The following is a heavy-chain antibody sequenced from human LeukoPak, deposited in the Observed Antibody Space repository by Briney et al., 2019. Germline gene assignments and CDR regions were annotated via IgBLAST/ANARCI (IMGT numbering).Heavy chain of an antibody. CDR3: ARGPDYDILADYFDY. D-gene: IGHD3-9*01. V-gene: IGHV3-30*03. CDR1: GFPFSSYG. J-gene: IGHJ4*02. Sequence: PGGSLRLSCAASGFPFSSYGMHWVRQAPGKGLEWVAVISYDGSNKFYADSVRGRFTISRDNSKNTLFLQMNSLRPEDTAVYYCARGPDYDILADYFDYWGQGTLVTVSS. CDR2: ISYDGSNK.